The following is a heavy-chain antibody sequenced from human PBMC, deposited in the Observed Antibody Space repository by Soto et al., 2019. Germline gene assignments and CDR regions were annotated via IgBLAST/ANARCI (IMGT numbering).Heavy chain of an antibody. D-gene: IGHD3-22*01. CDR2: IIPIFGTA. Sequence: GASVKVSCKASGGTFSSYAISWVRQAPGQGLEWMGGIIPIFGTANYAQKFQGRVTITADESTSTAYMELSSLRSEDTAVYYCARDPGYYDSSGYTPDGAFDIWGQGTMVTVSS. CDR1: GGTFSSYA. V-gene: IGHV1-69*13. J-gene: IGHJ3*02. CDR3: ARDPGYYDSSGYTPDGAFDI.